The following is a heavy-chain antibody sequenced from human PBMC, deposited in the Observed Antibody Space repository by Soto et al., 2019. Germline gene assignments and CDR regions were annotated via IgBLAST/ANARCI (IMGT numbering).Heavy chain of an antibody. V-gene: IGHV3-NL1*01. J-gene: IGHJ4*01. D-gene: IGHD7-27*01. CDR1: GSIFTGYG. CDR2: IYSGGST. Sequence: GSLRLSCAASGSIFTGYGMHWVRQAPGKGLEWVSVIYSGGSTYYADSVKGRFTISRDNSKNMLYFQMNSLRAEDTAVYYCAKDSHWAIISPTHDYWGHGTLVTVSS. CDR3: AKDSHWAIISPTHDY.